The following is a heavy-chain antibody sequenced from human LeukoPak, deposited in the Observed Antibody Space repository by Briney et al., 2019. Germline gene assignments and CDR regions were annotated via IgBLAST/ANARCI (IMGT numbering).Heavy chain of an antibody. Sequence: PGGSLRLSCAASGFTFSRYELNWVRQAPGKGLEWVSYISSSGSTIYYADSVKGRFTISRDNAKNLLYLQMNSLRAEYTPVYYCARDGYYGSEVYGMDVWGQGTTVTVSS. CDR1: GFTFSRYE. CDR2: ISSSGSTI. J-gene: IGHJ6*02. D-gene: IGHD3-10*01. CDR3: ARDGYYGSEVYGMDV. V-gene: IGHV3-48*03.